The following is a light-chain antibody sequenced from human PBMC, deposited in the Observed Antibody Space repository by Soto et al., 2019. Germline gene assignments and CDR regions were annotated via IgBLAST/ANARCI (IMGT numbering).Light chain of an antibody. CDR3: VLYMGSGISV. CDR2: NTN. J-gene: IGLJ3*02. Sequence: QAVVTQEPSFSVSPGRTVTLTCGLSSGSVSTSYYPSWYQQTPGQAPRTLIYNTNTRSSGVPDRFSGSILGNKAALTITGAQADDESDYYCVLYMGSGISVFGVGTKLTVL. CDR1: SGSVSTSYY. V-gene: IGLV8-61*01.